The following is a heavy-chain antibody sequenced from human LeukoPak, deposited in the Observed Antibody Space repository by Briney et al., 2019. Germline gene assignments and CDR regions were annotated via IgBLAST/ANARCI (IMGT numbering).Heavy chain of an antibody. CDR1: GYXFPNYW. V-gene: IGHV5-51*01. D-gene: IGHD5-12*01. Sequence: GESLKISCNGSGYXFPNYWIGWVRQMPGKGLEWLGILYPGDSDTRYSPSFQGRVTISADKSISTAYLQWSSLKASDTAMYYCASRLRERFDSWGQGTLVTVSS. CDR3: ASRLRERFDS. CDR2: LYPGDSDT. J-gene: IGHJ4*02.